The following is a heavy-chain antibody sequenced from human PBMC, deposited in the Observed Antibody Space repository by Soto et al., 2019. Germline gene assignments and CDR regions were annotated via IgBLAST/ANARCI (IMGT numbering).Heavy chain of an antibody. Sequence: SCAASGFTFTRYSMNWVRQAPGKGLEWVSSISSTTNYIYYGDSMKGRFTISRDNAKNSLYLEMNSLRAEDTAVYYCAREGRYYDSSTFDYWGQGTLVTVSS. CDR3: AREGRYYDSSTFDY. J-gene: IGHJ4*02. CDR1: GFTFTRYS. CDR2: ISSTTNYI. V-gene: IGHV3-21*06. D-gene: IGHD3-22*01.